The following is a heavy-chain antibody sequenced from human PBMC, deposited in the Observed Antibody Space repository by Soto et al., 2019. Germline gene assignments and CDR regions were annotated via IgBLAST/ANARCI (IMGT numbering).Heavy chain of an antibody. V-gene: IGHV3-43*01. Sequence: GGSLRLSCAASGFTFDDYTMHWVRQAPGKGLEWVSLISWDGGSTYYADSVKGRFTISRDNSKNSLYLQMNSLRTEDTALYYCAKDRGITMVRGPSRDGMDVWGQGTTVTVSS. CDR1: GFTFDDYT. J-gene: IGHJ6*02. CDR2: ISWDGGST. CDR3: AKDRGITMVRGPSRDGMDV. D-gene: IGHD3-10*01.